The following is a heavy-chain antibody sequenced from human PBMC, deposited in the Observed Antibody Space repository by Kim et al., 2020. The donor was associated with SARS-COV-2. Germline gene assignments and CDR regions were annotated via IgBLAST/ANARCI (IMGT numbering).Heavy chain of an antibody. D-gene: IGHD4-17*01. Sequence: GGSLRLSCAASTFVFSDYNMNWVRQAPGKGLEWVSSISGSGSHTAYADSVKGRFTISRDNAKNSLVLQMNSLRAEDTAVYYCAREKPAGNYGCCASGYGMDVWGQGSMVTVSS. J-gene: IGHJ6*02. CDR1: TFVFSDYN. CDR3: AREKPAGNYGCCASGYGMDV. V-gene: IGHV3-21*01. CDR2: ISGSGSHT.